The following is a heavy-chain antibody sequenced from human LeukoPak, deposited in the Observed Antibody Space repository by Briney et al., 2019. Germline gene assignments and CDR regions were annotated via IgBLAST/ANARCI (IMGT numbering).Heavy chain of an antibody. Sequence: SERLSLTCAVYGGSFSGYYWSWIRQPPGKGLEWIGEINHSGSTNYNPSLKSRVTISVDTSKNQLSLKLSSVTAADTAVYYCARVRSSTWLHGFFDYWGQGTLVTVSS. J-gene: IGHJ4*02. CDR1: GGSFSGYY. D-gene: IGHD6-13*01. CDR2: INHSGST. V-gene: IGHV4-34*01. CDR3: ARVRSSTWLHGFFDY.